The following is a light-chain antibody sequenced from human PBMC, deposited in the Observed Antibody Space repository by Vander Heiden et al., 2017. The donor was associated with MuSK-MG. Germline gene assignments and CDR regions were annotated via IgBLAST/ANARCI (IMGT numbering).Light chain of an antibody. CDR1: SSNIVSNT. Sequence: QSVLTQPPSASGTPGPRVTISCSGSSSNIVSNTVNWYQQLPGTAPKLLILINNQRPSGVPDRFSGSKSGTSASLAISGLQSEDEADDYCAAWDDSLNGNLVFGGGTKLTVL. J-gene: IGLJ3*02. CDR2: INN. CDR3: AAWDDSLNGNLV. V-gene: IGLV1-44*01.